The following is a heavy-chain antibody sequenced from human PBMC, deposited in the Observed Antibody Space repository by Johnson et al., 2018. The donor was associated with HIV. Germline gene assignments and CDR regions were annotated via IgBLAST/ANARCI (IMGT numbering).Heavy chain of an antibody. J-gene: IGHJ3*02. V-gene: IGHV3-30*04. D-gene: IGHD6-13*01. CDR3: AKEGLRSSLRSGDAFDI. CDR2: ISYDGSNK. Sequence: QVQLVESGGGVVQPGRSLRLSCAASGFSFSGSAMHWVRQAPGKGLEWVAGISYDGSNKYYADSVKGRFTISRDNSKNTLYLQMTSLRAEDTAVYYCAKEGLRSSLRSGDAFDIWGHGTLVTVSS. CDR1: GFSFSGSA.